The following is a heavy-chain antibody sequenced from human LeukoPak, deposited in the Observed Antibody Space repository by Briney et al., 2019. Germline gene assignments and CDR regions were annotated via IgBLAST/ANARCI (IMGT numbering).Heavy chain of an antibody. Sequence: PGGSLRLSCAASGFTFNNAWMNWVRQVPGKGLEWVGRVKTKADGGTRDYAAPVEGRFTISRDDSENTLYLQMDSLKTEDTAVYYCTSDPRIGRYFDYWGQGTLVTVSS. CDR1: GFTFNNAW. D-gene: IGHD1-26*01. CDR3: TSDPRIGRYFDY. CDR2: VKTKADGGTR. V-gene: IGHV3-15*01. J-gene: IGHJ4*02.